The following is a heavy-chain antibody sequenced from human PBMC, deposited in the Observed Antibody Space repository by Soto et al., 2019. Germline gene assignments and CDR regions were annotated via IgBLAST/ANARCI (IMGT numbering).Heavy chain of an antibody. Sequence: PSETLSLTCTVSGGSISSGDYYWSWIRQPPGKGLEWIGYIYYSGSTYYNPSPKSRVTISVDTSKNQFSLKLSSVTAADTAVYYCARDQYGDPAFHYFDYWGQGTLVTVSS. CDR1: GGSISSGDYY. J-gene: IGHJ4*02. V-gene: IGHV4-30-4*01. CDR2: IYYSGST. CDR3: ARDQYGDPAFHYFDY. D-gene: IGHD4-17*01.